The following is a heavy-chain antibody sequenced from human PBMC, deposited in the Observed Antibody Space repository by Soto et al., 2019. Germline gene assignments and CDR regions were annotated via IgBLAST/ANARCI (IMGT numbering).Heavy chain of an antibody. J-gene: IGHJ4*02. V-gene: IGHV3-23*01. CDR1: GFTFSSYA. D-gene: IGHD4-17*01. CDR2: ISGRGGST. Sequence: EVQLLESGGGLVQPGGSLRLSCAASGFTFSSYAMSWVRQAPGKGLEAVSAISGRGGSTYYADSVKGRFTIARDNSKKTLDLQMNSLRAEDTAVYYCAKETTTVDTLWVLDYWGQGTLVTVSS. CDR3: AKETTTVDTLWVLDY.